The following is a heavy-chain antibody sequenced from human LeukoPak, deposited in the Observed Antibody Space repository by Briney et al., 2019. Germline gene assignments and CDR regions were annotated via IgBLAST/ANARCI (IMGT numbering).Heavy chain of an antibody. J-gene: IGHJ4*02. CDR2: IYWDDDK. V-gene: IGHV2-5*02. CDR1: GFSLSTSGVG. CDR3: AHRQGGSYLGLARIPFDY. D-gene: IGHD1-26*01. Sequence: SGPTLVKPTQTLTLTCTFSGFSLSTSGVGVGWIRQPPGKALEWLALIYWDDDKRYSPSLKSRLTITKDTSKNQVVLTMTNMDPVDTASYYCAHRQGGSYLGLARIPFDYWGQGTLVTVPS.